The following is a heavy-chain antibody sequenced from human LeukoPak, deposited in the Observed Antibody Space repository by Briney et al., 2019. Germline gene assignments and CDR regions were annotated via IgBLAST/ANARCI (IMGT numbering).Heavy chain of an antibody. CDR1: GGTFSSYA. CDR3: VRETAAAGDY. Sequence: SVKVSCKASGGTFSSYAISWVRQAPGQGLEWMGRIIPIFGTANYAQKFQGRVTITTDDSTSTAYMELSSLRSEDTAVYYCVRETAAAGDYWGEGTLVTVSS. CDR2: IIPIFGTA. J-gene: IGHJ4*02. D-gene: IGHD6-13*01. V-gene: IGHV1-69*05.